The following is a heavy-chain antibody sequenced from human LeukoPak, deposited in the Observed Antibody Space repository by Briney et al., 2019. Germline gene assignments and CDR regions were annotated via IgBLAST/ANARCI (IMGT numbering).Heavy chain of an antibody. J-gene: IGHJ6*02. CDR1: GYTFTGYY. CDR2: INPNSGGT. D-gene: IGHD6-13*01. CDR3: AREGPRERHSSSQSFSAYYYYYGMDV. Sequence: ASVKVSCKASGYTFTGYYMHWVRQAPGQGLEWMGWINPNSGGTNYAQKFQGWVTMTRDTSISTAYMELSRLRSDDTAVYYCAREGPRERHSSSQSFSAYYYYYGMDVWGQGTTVTVSS. V-gene: IGHV1-2*04.